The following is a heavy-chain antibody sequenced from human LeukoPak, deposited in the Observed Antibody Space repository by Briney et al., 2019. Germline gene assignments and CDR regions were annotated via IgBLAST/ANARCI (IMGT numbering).Heavy chain of an antibody. J-gene: IGHJ3*02. CDR1: GYTFTGYY. D-gene: IGHD6-19*01. Sequence: ASVKVSCKASGYTFTGYYMHWVRQAPGQGLEWMGWINPNSGGTNYAQKFQGRVTMTRDTSISTAYMELSRLRSDDTAVYYCARADQGWMNAFDIWGQGTMVTVSS. CDR2: INPNSGGT. V-gene: IGHV1-2*02. CDR3: ARADQGWMNAFDI.